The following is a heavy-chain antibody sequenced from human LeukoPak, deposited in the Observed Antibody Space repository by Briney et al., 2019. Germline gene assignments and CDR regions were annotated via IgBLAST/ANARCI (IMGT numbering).Heavy chain of an antibody. CDR1: GYSFTSYW. CDR2: IDPSDSYT. CDR3: AILYYCDSNGGP. V-gene: IGHV5-10-1*01. J-gene: IGHJ5*02. D-gene: IGHD3-22*01. Sequence: SGESLKISCKGSGYSFTSYWISWVRPMPGKGLEWMGRIDPSDSYTNYSPSFQGHVTISADKSISTAYLQWSSLKASDTAMYYCAILYYCDSNGGPWGQGTLVTVSS.